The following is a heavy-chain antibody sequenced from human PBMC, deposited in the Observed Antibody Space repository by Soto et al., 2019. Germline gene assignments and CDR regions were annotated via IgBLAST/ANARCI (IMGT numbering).Heavy chain of an antibody. V-gene: IGHV3-23*01. CDR2: ISGSGGST. CDR3: AKPHAPYYDILTGYFHDY. CDR1: GFTFSSYA. Sequence: EVQLLESGGGLVQPGGSLRLSCAASGFTFSSYAMSWVRQAPGKGLEWVSAISGSGGSTYYADSVKGRFTISRDNSKNTLYLQMNSLRAEDTAVYYCAKPHAPYYDILTGYFHDYWGQGTLVTVSS. D-gene: IGHD3-9*01. J-gene: IGHJ4*02.